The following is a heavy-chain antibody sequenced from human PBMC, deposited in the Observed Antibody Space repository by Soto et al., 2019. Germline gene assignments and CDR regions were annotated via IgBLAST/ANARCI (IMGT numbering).Heavy chain of an antibody. Sequence: ASVKVSCKASGGAFSSYAISWVRQAPGQGLEWMGGIIPIFGTANYAQKFQGRVTITADESTSTAYMELSSLRSEDTAVYYCARGGPKLGYDITAFDIWGQGTMVTVSS. CDR2: IIPIFGTA. D-gene: IGHD2-8*01. J-gene: IGHJ3*02. CDR3: ARGGPKLGYDITAFDI. V-gene: IGHV1-69*13. CDR1: GGAFSSYA.